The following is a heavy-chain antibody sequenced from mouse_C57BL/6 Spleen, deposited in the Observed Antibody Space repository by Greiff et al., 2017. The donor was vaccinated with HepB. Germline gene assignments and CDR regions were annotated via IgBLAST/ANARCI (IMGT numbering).Heavy chain of an antibody. CDR1: GYTFTDYY. Sequence: EVQLQQSGPVLVKPGASVKMSCKASGYTFTDYYMNWVKQSHGKSLEWIGVINPYNGGTSYNQKFKGKATLTVDKSSSTAYMELNSLTSEDSAVYYCARDDGYLYYYAMDYWGQGTSVTVSS. D-gene: IGHD2-3*01. CDR3: ARDDGYLYYYAMDY. J-gene: IGHJ4*01. V-gene: IGHV1-19*01. CDR2: INPYNGGT.